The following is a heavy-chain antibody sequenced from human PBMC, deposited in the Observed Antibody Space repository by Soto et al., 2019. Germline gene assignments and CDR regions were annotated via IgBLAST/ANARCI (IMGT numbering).Heavy chain of an antibody. V-gene: IGHV3-21*01. Sequence: VQLVESGGGLVKPGGSLRLSCAASGFTFSSYSMNWVRQAPGKGLEWVSSISSSSSYIYYAVSVKGRFTISRDNATKPLLRPINTVRAEASAVYYWTRGRRGHLKVLDISAQMTIVTVSS. CDR3: TRGRRGHLKVLDI. J-gene: IGHJ3*02. D-gene: IGHD3-3*02. CDR2: ISSSSSYI. CDR1: GFTFSSYS.